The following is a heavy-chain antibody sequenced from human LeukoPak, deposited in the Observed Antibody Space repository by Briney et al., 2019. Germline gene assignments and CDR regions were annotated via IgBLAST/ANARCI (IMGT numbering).Heavy chain of an antibody. D-gene: IGHD5-12*01. CDR2: INHSGST. Sequence: SETLSLTCAVYGGSFSGYYWTWIRQPPGKGLEWIGEINHSGSTNYNPSLKSRVTISVDTSKNQFSLKLSSVTAADTAVYYCARDGAPYSGYDEGTHYFDYWGQGTLVTVSS. V-gene: IGHV4-34*01. CDR3: ARDGAPYSGYDEGTHYFDY. CDR1: GGSFSGYY. J-gene: IGHJ4*02.